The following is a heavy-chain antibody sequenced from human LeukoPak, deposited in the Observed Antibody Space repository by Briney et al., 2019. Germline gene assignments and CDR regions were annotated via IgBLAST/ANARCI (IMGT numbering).Heavy chain of an antibody. CDR3: AKAYGDYGYFDY. CDR1: GFTFSSYS. J-gene: IGHJ4*02. V-gene: IGHV3-21*04. CDR2: ISSSSSYI. D-gene: IGHD4-17*01. Sequence: GGSLRLSCAASGFTFSSYSMNWVRQAPGKGLEWVSSISSSSSYIYYADSVKGRFTISRDNSKNTLYLQMNSLRAEDTAVYYRAKAYGDYGYFDYWGQGTLVTVSS.